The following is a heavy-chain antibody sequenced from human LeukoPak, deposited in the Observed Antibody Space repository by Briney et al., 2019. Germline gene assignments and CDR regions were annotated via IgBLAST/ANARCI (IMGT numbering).Heavy chain of an antibody. D-gene: IGHD2-2*01. J-gene: IGHJ4*02. CDR1: GGTFSSYA. V-gene: IGHV1-69*01. Sequence: ASVKVSCKASGGTFSSYATSWVRQAPGQGPEWMGGIIPIFGTANYAQKFQGRVTITADESTSTAYMELSSLRSEDTAVYYCAIQGGRYCSSTSCLNLYYFDYWGQGTLVTVSS. CDR2: IIPIFGTA. CDR3: AIQGGRYCSSTSCLNLYYFDY.